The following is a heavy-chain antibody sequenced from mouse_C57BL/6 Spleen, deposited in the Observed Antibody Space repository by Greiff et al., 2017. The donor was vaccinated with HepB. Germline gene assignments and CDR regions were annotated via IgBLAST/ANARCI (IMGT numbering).Heavy chain of an antibody. Sequence: VQLQQSGAELVRPGASVKLSCKASGYTFTDYYINWVKQRPGQGLEWIARIYPGSGNTYYNEKFKGKATLTAEKSSSTAYMQLSSLTSEDSAVYFCARGSGWYFDVWGTGTTVTVSS. V-gene: IGHV1-76*01. CDR2: IYPGSGNT. D-gene: IGHD1-1*02. CDR1: GYTFTDYY. J-gene: IGHJ1*03. CDR3: ARGSGWYFDV.